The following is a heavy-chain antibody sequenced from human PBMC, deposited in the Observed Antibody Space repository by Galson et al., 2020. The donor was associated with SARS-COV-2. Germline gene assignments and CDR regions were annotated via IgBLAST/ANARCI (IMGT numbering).Heavy chain of an antibody. Sequence: ASVKVSCKASGYTFTSYGISWVRQAPGQGLEWMGWISAYNGNTNYVQKLQGRVTMTTDTSTITAYMELRSLRSDDTAVYYCASEGFCSSTSCNNYYYYYMDVWGKETTVNVSS. CDR2: ISAYNGNT. CDR1: GYTFTSYG. CDR3: ASEGFCSSTSCNNYYYYYMDV. J-gene: IGHJ6*03. V-gene: IGHV1-18*01. D-gene: IGHD2-2*02.